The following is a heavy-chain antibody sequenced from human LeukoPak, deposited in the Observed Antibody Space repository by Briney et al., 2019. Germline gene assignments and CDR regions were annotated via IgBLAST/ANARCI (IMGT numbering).Heavy chain of an antibody. CDR3: ARDRGEISLNYYGMDV. CDR1: GFTFSSYR. CDR2: ISSSGRFI. Sequence: GRSLILSCAASGFTFSSYRMTWVRRAPGKGLDRVSAISSSGRFIYNADSVTGRFTISRNNAENILYLQMNGMRAEGTAVYYCARDRGEISLNYYGMDVWGQGTTVTVS. V-gene: IGHV3-21*06. D-gene: IGHD3-16*02. J-gene: IGHJ6*02.